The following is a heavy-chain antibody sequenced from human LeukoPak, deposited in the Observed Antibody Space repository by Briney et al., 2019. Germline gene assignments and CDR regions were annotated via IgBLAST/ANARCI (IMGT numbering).Heavy chain of an antibody. CDR3: AAYCSSTSCLRNWFDP. V-gene: IGHV4-39*01. Sequence: PSETLSLTCTVSGGSISSGSYYWGWIRQPPGKGLEWIGSIYYSGSTYYNPSLKSRVTISVDTSKNQFSLKLSSVTAADTAVYYCAAYCSSTSCLRNWFDPWGQGTLVTVSS. D-gene: IGHD2-2*01. CDR1: GGSISSGSYY. CDR2: IYYSGST. J-gene: IGHJ5*02.